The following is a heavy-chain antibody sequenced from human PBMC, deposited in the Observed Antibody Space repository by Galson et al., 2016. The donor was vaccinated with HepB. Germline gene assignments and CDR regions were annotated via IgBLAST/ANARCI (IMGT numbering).Heavy chain of an antibody. CDR1: GFTFEKYG. D-gene: IGHD3-10*01. CDR2: VWFDKTTK. V-gene: IGHV3-33*06. Sequence: SLRLSCAVSGFTFEKYGVHWVRQAPGKGLDWVAVVWFDKTTKYYADSVKGRFTISRDNSKNTVYLHMNSLRAEDTAVYYCAKDPGRDGGMDVWGQGTTVTVFS. J-gene: IGHJ6*02. CDR3: AKDPGRDGGMDV.